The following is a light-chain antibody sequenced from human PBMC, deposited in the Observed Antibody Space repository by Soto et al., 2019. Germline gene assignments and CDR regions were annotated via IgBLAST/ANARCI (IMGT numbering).Light chain of an antibody. Sequence: EIVMTQSPATLPLSPGQRATLSCRASQSVSSKLAWYQQRPGQAPRLLIYSASTRATGIPARFSGSGSGTEFTLTISSLQSEDFAVYYCHQYNHWLTWTFGQGTKVEIK. CDR2: SAS. V-gene: IGKV3-15*01. J-gene: IGKJ1*01. CDR3: HQYNHWLTWT. CDR1: QSVSSK.